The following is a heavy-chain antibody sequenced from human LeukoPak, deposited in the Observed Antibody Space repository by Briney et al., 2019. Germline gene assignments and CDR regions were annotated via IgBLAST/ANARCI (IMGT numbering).Heavy chain of an antibody. CDR1: GFTFSSYA. Sequence: GGSLRLSCAASGFTFSSYAMSWVRQAPGKGLEWVSAISGSGGSTYYADSVKGRFTISRDNSKNTLYLQMNSLRAEDTAVYYCAKRPVLRFLEWLLPRDYWGQGTLVTVS. CDR3: AKRPVLRFLEWLLPRDY. D-gene: IGHD3-3*01. V-gene: IGHV3-23*01. J-gene: IGHJ4*02. CDR2: ISGSGGST.